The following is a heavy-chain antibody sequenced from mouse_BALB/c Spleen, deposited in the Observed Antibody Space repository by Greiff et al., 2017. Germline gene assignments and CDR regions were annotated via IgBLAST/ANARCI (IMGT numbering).Heavy chain of an antibody. D-gene: IGHD2-1*01. CDR3: ARERGHYGNSWFAY. V-gene: IGHV2-6-7*01. Sequence: QVQLKESGPGLVAPSQSLSITCTVSGFSLTGYGVNWVRQPPGKGLEWLGMIWGDGSTDYNSALKSRLSISKDNSKSQVFLKMNSLQTDDTAMYYCARERGHYGNSWFAYWGQGTLVTVSA. CDR1: GFSLTGYG. CDR2: IWGDGST. J-gene: IGHJ3*01.